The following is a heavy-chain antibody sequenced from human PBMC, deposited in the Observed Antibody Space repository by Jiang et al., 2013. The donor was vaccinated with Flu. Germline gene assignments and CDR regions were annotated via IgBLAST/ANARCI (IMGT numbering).Heavy chain of an antibody. CDR3: SVQPTSTSYFFDF. D-gene: IGHD1-1*01. CDR2: ISNSGNTI. V-gene: IGHV3-48*01. CDR1: GFTFSDYS. J-gene: IGHJ4*02. Sequence: VQLVESGGGLVQPGGSLRLSCAASGFTFSDYSMNWVRQAPGKGLEWISFISNSGNTIYDADSVKGRFTVSRDNAKNSLFLQMNSLKPEDTAVYYCSVQPTSTSYFFDFWGQGTLVTVSS.